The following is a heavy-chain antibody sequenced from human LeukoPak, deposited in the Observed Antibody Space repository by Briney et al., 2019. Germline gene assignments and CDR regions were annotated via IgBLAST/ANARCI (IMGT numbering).Heavy chain of an antibody. J-gene: IGHJ3*02. CDR2: ISGSGGST. Sequence: GGSLRLSYAASGFTFSSYAMSWVRQAPGKGLEWVSAISGSGGSTYYADSVKGRFTISRDNSKNTLYLQMNSLRAEDTAVYYCARVLEGIGAFDIWGQGTMVTVSS. D-gene: IGHD3-10*01. V-gene: IGHV3-23*01. CDR1: GFTFSSYA. CDR3: ARVLEGIGAFDI.